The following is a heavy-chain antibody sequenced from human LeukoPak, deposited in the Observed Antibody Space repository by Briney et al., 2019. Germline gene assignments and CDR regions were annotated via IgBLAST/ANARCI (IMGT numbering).Heavy chain of an antibody. CDR1: GYTFTSYD. D-gene: IGHD3-22*01. J-gene: IGHJ4*02. Sequence: SVKVSCKASGYTFTSYDINWVRQAPGQGLEWMGRIIPILGIANYAQKFQGRVTITADKSTSTAYMELSSLRSEDTAVYYCARGDSSGYSYYFDYWGQGTLVTVSS. CDR3: ARGDSSGYSYYFDY. CDR2: IIPILGIA. V-gene: IGHV1-69*04.